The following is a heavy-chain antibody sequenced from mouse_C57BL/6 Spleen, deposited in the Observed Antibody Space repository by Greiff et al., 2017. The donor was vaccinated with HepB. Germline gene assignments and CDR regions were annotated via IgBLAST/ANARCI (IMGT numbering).Heavy chain of an antibody. D-gene: IGHD2-1*01. CDR2: IYPGDGDT. J-gene: IGHJ4*01. V-gene: IGHV1-82*01. Sequence: VQLVESGPELVKPGASVKISCKASGYAFSSSWMNWVKQRPGKGLEWIGRIYPGDGDTNYNGKFKGKATLTADKSSSTAYMQLSSLTSEDSAVYFCARRGNSWAMDYWGQGTSVTVSS. CDR3: ARRGNSWAMDY. CDR1: GYAFSSSW.